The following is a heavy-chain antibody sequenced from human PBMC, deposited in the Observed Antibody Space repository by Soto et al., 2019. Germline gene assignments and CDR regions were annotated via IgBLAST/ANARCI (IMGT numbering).Heavy chain of an antibody. Sequence: PGGSLRLSCAASGFTFSSYWMSWVRQAPGKGLEWVANIKQDGSEKYYVDSVKGRFTISRDNAKNSLYLQMNSLRAEDTAVYYCARGLGSSWYGENYYGMDVWGQGTTVTVSS. CDR1: GFTFSSYW. V-gene: IGHV3-7*01. D-gene: IGHD6-13*01. CDR2: IKQDGSEK. CDR3: ARGLGSSWYGENYYGMDV. J-gene: IGHJ6*02.